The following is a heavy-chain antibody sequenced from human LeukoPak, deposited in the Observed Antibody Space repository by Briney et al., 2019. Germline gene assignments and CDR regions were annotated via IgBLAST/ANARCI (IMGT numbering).Heavy chain of an antibody. D-gene: IGHD3-10*01. Sequence: GGSLRLSCAASGFTFTNYAMSWVRQPPGKGLEWVAGISGSGGSTYYADSVKGRFTISRDNSKNTLYLQMNSLRVEDTAVYYCARDMGFGDLMSYWGQGTLVTVSS. CDR3: ARDMGFGDLMSY. CDR1: GFTFTNYA. J-gene: IGHJ4*02. V-gene: IGHV3-23*01. CDR2: ISGSGGST.